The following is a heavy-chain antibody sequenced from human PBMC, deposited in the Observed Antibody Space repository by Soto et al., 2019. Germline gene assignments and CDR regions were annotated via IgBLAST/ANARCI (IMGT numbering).Heavy chain of an antibody. J-gene: IGHJ6*02. D-gene: IGHD3-10*01. Sequence: SETLSLTCTVSGGSISSYYWSWIRQPPGKGLEWIGYIYYSGSTNYNPSLKSRVTISVDTSKNQFSLKLSSVTAADTAVYYCARQGYYVSGSDYTTVDYYGMDVWGQGTTVTVSS. CDR3: ARQGYYVSGSDYTTVDYYGMDV. CDR1: GGSISSYY. V-gene: IGHV4-59*08. CDR2: IYYSGST.